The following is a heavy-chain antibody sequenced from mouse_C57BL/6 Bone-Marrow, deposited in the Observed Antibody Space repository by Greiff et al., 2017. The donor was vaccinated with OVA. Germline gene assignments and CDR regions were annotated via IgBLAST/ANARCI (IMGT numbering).Heavy chain of an antibody. V-gene: IGHV1-50*01. J-gene: IGHJ4*01. D-gene: IGHD2-10*02. CDR2: IDPSDSYT. CDR1: GYTFTSYW. CDR3: ARNGGAYGNSPYGMDY. Sequence: VQLQQPGAELVKPGASVKLSCKASGYTFTSYWMQWVKQRPGQGLEWIGEIDPSDSYTNYNQKFKGKATLTVDTSSSTAYMQLSSLTSEDSAVYYWARNGGAYGNSPYGMDYWGQGTSVTVSS.